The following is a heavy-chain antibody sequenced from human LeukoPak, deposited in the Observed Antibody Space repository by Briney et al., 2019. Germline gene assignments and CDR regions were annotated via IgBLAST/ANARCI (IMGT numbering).Heavy chain of an antibody. CDR3: ARYYGGYYYYMDV. J-gene: IGHJ6*03. V-gene: IGHV4-59*12. CDR1: GGAISSYY. CDR2: IYYSGST. D-gene: IGHD4-23*01. Sequence: SETLSLTCTVFGGAISSYYWNWIRQPPGKGLEWIGYIYYSGSTNYNPSLKSRVTMSVDTSKNQFSLKLSSVTAADTAVYYCARYYGGYYYYMDVWGKGTTVTVSS.